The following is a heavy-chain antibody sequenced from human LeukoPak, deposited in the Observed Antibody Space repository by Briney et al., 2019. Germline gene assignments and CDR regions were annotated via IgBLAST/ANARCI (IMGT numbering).Heavy chain of an antibody. CDR1: GFTFSSYW. CDR2: IKQDGSEK. D-gene: IGHD3-3*01. Sequence: GGSLRLSCAASGFTFSSYWMSWVRQAPGKGLEWVARIKQDGSEKYYVDSVKGRFTISRDNAKNSLFLQMNSLRAEDTAVYYCARDRNTDFWSGYYTNYFDYWGQGTLVTVSS. V-gene: IGHV3-7*01. J-gene: IGHJ4*02. CDR3: ARDRNTDFWSGYYTNYFDY.